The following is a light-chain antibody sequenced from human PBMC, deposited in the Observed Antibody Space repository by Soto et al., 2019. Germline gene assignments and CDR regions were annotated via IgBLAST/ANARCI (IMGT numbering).Light chain of an antibody. Sequence: DIRITLSPSSXSAPPQYRPPIPCRDSQSISRWLDWYQQKTGQEXNXXXYDESDLQSGVDSRLSGSGSGEDFNITISSMRPEDFGPYYCQKLNTNRITFGDGTRLEI. CDR3: QKLNTNRIT. CDR2: DES. J-gene: IGKJ5*01. CDR1: QSISRW. V-gene: IGKV1-5*01.